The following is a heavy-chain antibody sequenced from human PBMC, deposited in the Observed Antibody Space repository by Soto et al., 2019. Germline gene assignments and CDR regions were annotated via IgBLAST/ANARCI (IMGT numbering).Heavy chain of an antibody. CDR2: INHSGST. D-gene: IGHD6-6*01. V-gene: IGHV4-34*01. J-gene: IGHJ6*02. CDR3: ARGGGRGIAARNYYYYGMDV. Sequence: SETLSLTCAVYGGSFSGYYWSWIRQPPGKGLEWIGEINHSGSTNYNPSLKSRVTISVDTSKNQFSLKLSSVTAADTAVYYCARGGGRGIAARNYYYYGMDVWGQGTTVTV. CDR1: GGSFSGYY.